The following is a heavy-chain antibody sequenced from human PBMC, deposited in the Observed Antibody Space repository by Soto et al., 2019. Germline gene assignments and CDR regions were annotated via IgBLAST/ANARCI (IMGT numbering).Heavy chain of an antibody. CDR2: ISGSGGST. CDR3: AKHSGGSCYGAWCAFDI. CDR1: GFTFSSYA. Sequence: GGSLRLSCAASGFTFSSYAMSWVRQAPGKGLEWVSAISGSGGSTYYADSVKGRFTISRDNSKNTLYLQMNSLRAEDTAVYYCAKHSGGSCYGAWCAFDIWGQGTMVTVSS. V-gene: IGHV3-23*01. D-gene: IGHD2-15*01. J-gene: IGHJ3*02.